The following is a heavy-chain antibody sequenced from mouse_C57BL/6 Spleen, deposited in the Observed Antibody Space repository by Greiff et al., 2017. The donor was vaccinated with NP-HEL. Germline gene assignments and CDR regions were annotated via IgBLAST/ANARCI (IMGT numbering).Heavy chain of an antibody. CDR2: IDPEDGDT. Sequence: VQLKQSGAELVRPGASVKLSCTASGFNIKDYYMHWVKQRPEQGLEWIGRIDPEDGDTEYAPKFQGKATMTADTSSNTAYLQLSSLTSEDTAVYYCTVVASYYYAMDYWGQGTSVTVSS. V-gene: IGHV14-1*01. J-gene: IGHJ4*01. CDR3: TVVASYYYAMDY. CDR1: GFNIKDYY. D-gene: IGHD1-1*01.